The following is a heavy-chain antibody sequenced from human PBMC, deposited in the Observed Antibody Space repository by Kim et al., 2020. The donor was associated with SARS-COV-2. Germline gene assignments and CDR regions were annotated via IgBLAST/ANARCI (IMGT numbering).Heavy chain of an antibody. D-gene: IGHD6-13*01. CDR2: IYTSGST. Sequence: SETLSLTCTVSGGSISSYYWSWIRQPAGKGLEWIGRIYTSGSTNYNPSLKSRVTMSVDTSKNQFSLKLSSVTAADTAVYYCARDLKAAAADYYYYGMDVWGQGTTVTVSS. J-gene: IGHJ6*02. V-gene: IGHV4-4*07. CDR3: ARDLKAAAADYYYYGMDV. CDR1: GGSISSYY.